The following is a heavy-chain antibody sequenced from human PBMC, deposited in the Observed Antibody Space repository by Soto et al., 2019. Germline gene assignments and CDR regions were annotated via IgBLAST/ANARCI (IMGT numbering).Heavy chain of an antibody. D-gene: IGHD3-10*01. CDR3: AGGYMVYYYYYYGMDV. CDR1: GGPFISYA. V-gene: IGHV1-69*13. Sequence: SVKVACNAAGGPFISYAIGWVRQAPGQGLEWMGGIIPIFGTANYAQKFQGRVTITADESTSTAYMELSSLRSEDTAVYYCAGGYMVYYYYYYGMDVWGQGTTVTVSS. CDR2: IIPIFGTA. J-gene: IGHJ6*02.